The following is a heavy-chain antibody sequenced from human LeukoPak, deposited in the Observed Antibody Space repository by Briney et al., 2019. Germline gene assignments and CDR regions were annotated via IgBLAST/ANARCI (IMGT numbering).Heavy chain of an antibody. CDR2: VSYDGGNR. CDR1: GFSFSAYD. V-gene: IGHV3-30*18. CDR3: AKTMVRTAILLSLPSYNYGLDV. J-gene: IGHJ6*04. D-gene: IGHD3-10*01. Sequence: GGSLRLSCAASGFSFSAYDMHWVRQAPGKGLEWVAVVSYDGGNRYHADSVKGRFTISRDNSKNTLYLQVNNLTTEDTAVYFCAKTMVRTAILLSLPSYNYGLDVWGTGTTVTVSS.